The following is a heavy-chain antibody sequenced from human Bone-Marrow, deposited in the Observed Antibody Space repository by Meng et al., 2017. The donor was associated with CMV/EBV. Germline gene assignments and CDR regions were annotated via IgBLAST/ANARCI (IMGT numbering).Heavy chain of an antibody. J-gene: IGHJ4*02. Sequence: GGSLRLSCAASGFTFDDYAMHWVRQAPGKGLEWVAVISYDGSNKYYADSVKGRFTISRDNSKNTLYLQMNSLRAEDTAVYYCARRRVPYYFDYWGQGTLVTVSS. CDR1: GFTFDDYA. CDR2: ISYDGSNK. CDR3: ARRRVPYYFDY. D-gene: IGHD5/OR15-5a*01. V-gene: IGHV3-30-3*01.